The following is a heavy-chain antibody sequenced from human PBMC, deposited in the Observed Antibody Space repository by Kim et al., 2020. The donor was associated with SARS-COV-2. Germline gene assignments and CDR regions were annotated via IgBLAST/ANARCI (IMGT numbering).Heavy chain of an antibody. Sequence: YSPSFQGQVTISADKSISTAYLQWSSLKASDTAMYYCARLSYDSSGLFDYWGQGTLVTVSS. J-gene: IGHJ4*02. CDR3: ARLSYDSSGLFDY. D-gene: IGHD3-22*01. V-gene: IGHV5-51*01.